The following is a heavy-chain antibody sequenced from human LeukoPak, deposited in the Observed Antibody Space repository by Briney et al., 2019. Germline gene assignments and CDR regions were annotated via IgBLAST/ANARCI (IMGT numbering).Heavy chain of an antibody. Sequence: SETLSLTCAVYGGSFSGYYWSWIRQPPGKGLEWIGEINHSGSTNYNPSLKSRVTISVDTSKNQFSLKLSSVTAADTAVYYCARHSEVVVITNWFDPWGQGTLVTVSS. D-gene: IGHD3-22*01. V-gene: IGHV4-34*01. CDR1: GGSFSGYY. CDR3: ARHSEVVVITNWFDP. J-gene: IGHJ5*02. CDR2: INHSGST.